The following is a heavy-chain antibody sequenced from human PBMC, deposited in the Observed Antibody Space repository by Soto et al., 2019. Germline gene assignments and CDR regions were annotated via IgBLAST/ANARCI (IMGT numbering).Heavy chain of an antibody. CDR2: ISSSSSTI. J-gene: IGHJ3*02. Sequence: VQLVESGGGLVQPGGSLRLSCAASGFTFSSYSMNWVRQAPGKGLEWVSYISSSSSTIYYADSVKGRFTISRDNAKNSLYLQMNSLRAEDTAVYYCARDVIYGAYAFDIWGQGTMVTVSS. D-gene: IGHD4-17*01. V-gene: IGHV3-48*01. CDR1: GFTFSSYS. CDR3: ARDVIYGAYAFDI.